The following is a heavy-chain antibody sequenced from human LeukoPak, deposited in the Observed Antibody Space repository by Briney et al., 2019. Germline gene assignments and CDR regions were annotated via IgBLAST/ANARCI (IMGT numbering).Heavy chain of an antibody. CDR3: AMPLVYARDDAFDI. V-gene: IGHV1-69*06. CDR2: IIPIFGTA. J-gene: IGHJ3*02. D-gene: IGHD2-8*01. Sequence: ASVKVSCKASGSTFSSYAISWVRQAPGQGLEWMGGIIPIFGTANYAQKFQGRVTITADKSTSTAYMELSSLRSEDTAVYYCAMPLVYARDDAFDIWGQGTMVTVSS. CDR1: GSTFSSYA.